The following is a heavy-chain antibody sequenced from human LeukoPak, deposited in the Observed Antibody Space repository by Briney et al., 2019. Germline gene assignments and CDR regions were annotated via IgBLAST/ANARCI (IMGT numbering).Heavy chain of an antibody. CDR1: GGTIRSYY. CDR2: IYYSGST. CDR3: ARDLGGNPWYFDY. Sequence: LETLSLTCTVSGGTIRSYYWSWIRQPPGKGLEWIGNIYYSGSTNVHPSLKSRVTISVDTSKNQLSLDLSSVTTADTAVYYCARDLGGNPWYFDYWGQGILVTVSS. J-gene: IGHJ4*02. V-gene: IGHV4-59*01. D-gene: IGHD1-14*01.